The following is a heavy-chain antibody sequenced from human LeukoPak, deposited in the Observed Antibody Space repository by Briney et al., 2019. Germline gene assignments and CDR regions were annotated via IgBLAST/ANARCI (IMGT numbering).Heavy chain of an antibody. J-gene: IGHJ5*02. D-gene: IGHD3-22*01. CDR2: IYYSGST. CDR3: ARAYDSSGYYPNWFDP. V-gene: IGHV4-59*01. Sequence: SETLSLTCTVSGGSISSYYWSWIRQPPGKGLEWIGYIYYSGSTNYNPSLESRVTISVDTSKNQFSLKLSSVTAADTAVYYCARAYDSSGYYPNWFDPWGQGTLVTVSS. CDR1: GGSISSYY.